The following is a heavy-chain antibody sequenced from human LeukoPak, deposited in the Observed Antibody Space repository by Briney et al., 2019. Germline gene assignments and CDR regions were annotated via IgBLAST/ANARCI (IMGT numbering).Heavy chain of an antibody. CDR3: AKDVTSAAGFSWFDP. V-gene: IGHV3-23*01. CDR1: GFTFCSYP. CDR2: ISGSGGST. Sequence: GGSLRLSCAASGFTFCSYPMRWVPQAPGKGLEGVSAISGSGGSTYYADSVKGRFTISRDNSKNTLYLQMNSLRAEDTAVYYCAKDVTSAAGFSWFDPWGQGTLVTVSS. J-gene: IGHJ5*02. D-gene: IGHD6-13*01.